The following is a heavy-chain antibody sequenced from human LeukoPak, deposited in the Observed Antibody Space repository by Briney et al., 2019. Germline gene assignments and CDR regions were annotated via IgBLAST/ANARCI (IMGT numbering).Heavy chain of an antibody. CDR1: GGSFSGYY. CDR2: INHSGSA. Sequence: SETLSLTCAVYGGSFSGYYWSWIRQPPGKGLEWIGEINHSGSANYNPSPKSRVTISVDTSKNQFSLKLSSVTAADTAVYYCARGIRITMIVVVISNWFDPWGQGTLATVSS. V-gene: IGHV4-34*01. D-gene: IGHD3-22*01. CDR3: ARGIRITMIVVVISNWFDP. J-gene: IGHJ5*02.